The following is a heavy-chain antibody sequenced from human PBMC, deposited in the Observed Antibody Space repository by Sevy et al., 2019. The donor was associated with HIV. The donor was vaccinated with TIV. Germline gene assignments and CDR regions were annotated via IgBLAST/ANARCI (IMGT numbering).Heavy chain of an antibody. D-gene: IGHD3-3*01. J-gene: IGHJ5*02. CDR2: INSDGSST. V-gene: IGHV3-74*01. CDR1: GFTFSSYW. CDR3: ARGTRWSGSGWFDP. Sequence: GGCLRLSCAASGFTFSSYWMHWVRQAPGKGLVWVSRINSDGSSTSYADSVKGRFTISRDNAKNTLYLQMNSLRAEDTAVYYCARGTRWSGSGWFDPWGQGTLVTVSS.